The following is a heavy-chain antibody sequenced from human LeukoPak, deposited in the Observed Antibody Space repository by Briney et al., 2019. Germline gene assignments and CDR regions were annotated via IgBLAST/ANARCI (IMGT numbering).Heavy chain of an antibody. CDR2: ISSSSSSM. Sequence: PGGSLRLSCAASGFTFSSYSMNWVRQAPGKGLEWVSYISSSSSSMYYADSVKGRFTISRDNAKNSLYLQMNSLRAEDTAIYYCAKDRTVGASYWYFDLWGRGTLVTVSS. CDR1: GFTFSSYS. J-gene: IGHJ2*01. D-gene: IGHD1-26*01. V-gene: IGHV3-48*01. CDR3: AKDRTVGASYWYFDL.